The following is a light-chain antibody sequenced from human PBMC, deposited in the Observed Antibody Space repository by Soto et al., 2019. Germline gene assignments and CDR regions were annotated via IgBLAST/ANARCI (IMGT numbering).Light chain of an antibody. V-gene: IGLV2-14*01. CDR1: SSDVGGYNY. CDR3: SSYTSSRAYV. CDR2: EVS. Sequence: QSVLTQPSSVSGSPGQSITISCTGTSSDVGGYNYVSWYQQQSGKAPKLMIHEVSNRPSGVSSRFSGYKSGNTASLTISGLQAEDEADYYCSSYTSSRAYVFGIGTKVTVL. J-gene: IGLJ1*01.